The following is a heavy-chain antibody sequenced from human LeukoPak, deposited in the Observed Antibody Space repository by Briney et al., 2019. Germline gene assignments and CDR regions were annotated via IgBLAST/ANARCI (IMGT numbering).Heavy chain of an antibody. CDR3: ATAGGSSGSYPLIY. CDR2: ITGSGGTT. V-gene: IGHV3-23*01. Sequence: PGGSLRLSCAASGFTFSNYAMNWVRQAPGKGLERVSVITGSGGTTFYADSVKGRFTISRDNSKNTVFLQMNSLRAEDTAVYYCATAGGSSGSYPLIYWGQGILVTVSS. D-gene: IGHD6-19*01. CDR1: GFTFSNYA. J-gene: IGHJ4*02.